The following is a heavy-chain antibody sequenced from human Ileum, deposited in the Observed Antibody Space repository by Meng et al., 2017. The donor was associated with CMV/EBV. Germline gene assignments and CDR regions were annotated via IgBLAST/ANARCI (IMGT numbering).Heavy chain of an antibody. Sequence: SETLSPTCTVPGGSISSYYWSWIRQPPGKGLEWIGYIHYSGRTNYNPSLKSRVTISVDTSKNQFSLKLSSVTAADTAVYYCAREIRPDSSGCSWERNYYYYGMDVWGQGTTVTVSS. D-gene: IGHD1-26*01. CDR2: IHYSGRT. J-gene: IGHJ6*02. CDR1: GGSISSYY. CDR3: AREIRPDSSGCSWERNYYYYGMDV. V-gene: IGHV4-59*01.